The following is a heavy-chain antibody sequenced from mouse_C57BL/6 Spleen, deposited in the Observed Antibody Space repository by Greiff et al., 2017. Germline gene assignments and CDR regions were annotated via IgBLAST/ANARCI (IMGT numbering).Heavy chain of an antibody. CDR1: GFTFSSYA. V-gene: IGHV5-4*01. Sequence: VQLKESGGGLVKPGGSLKLSCAASGFTFSSYAMSWVRQTPEKRLEWVATISDGGSYTYYPDNVKGRFTISRDNAKNNLYLQMSQLKSEDTAMYYCAREEGFAYWGQGTLVTVSA. CDR2: ISDGGSYT. CDR3: AREEGFAY. J-gene: IGHJ3*01.